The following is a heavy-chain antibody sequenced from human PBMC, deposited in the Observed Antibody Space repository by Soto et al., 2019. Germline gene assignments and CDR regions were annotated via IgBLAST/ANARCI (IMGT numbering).Heavy chain of an antibody. CDR3: AKVTKRAAAGRYEYYKYGMDV. CDR2: ISGSGGSS. V-gene: IGHV3-23*01. Sequence: ASLRLSRAAAGCAFRTYAMTWVLQAPVKGLEWVSVISGSGGSSYYAASVKGRFTISRDNSKNTLFLQMNGLRAEDTAVYYCAKVTKRAAAGRYEYYKYGMDVWGQGTTVTVSS. D-gene: IGHD6-13*01. CDR1: GCAFRTYA. J-gene: IGHJ6*02.